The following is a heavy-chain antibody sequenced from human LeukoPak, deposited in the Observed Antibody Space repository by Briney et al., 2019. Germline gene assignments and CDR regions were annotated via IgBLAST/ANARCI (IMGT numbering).Heavy chain of an antibody. J-gene: IGHJ6*02. CDR1: GGTFSSYA. V-gene: IGHV1-69*13. CDR2: IIPIFGTA. Sequence: ASVKVSCKASGGTFSSYAISWVRQAPGQGLEWMGGIIPIFGTANYAQKFQGRVTITADESTSTAYMELSSLRSEDTAVYYCASVMTSPYYHGMDVWGQGTTVTVSS. D-gene: IGHD2-21*02. CDR3: ASVMTSPYYHGMDV.